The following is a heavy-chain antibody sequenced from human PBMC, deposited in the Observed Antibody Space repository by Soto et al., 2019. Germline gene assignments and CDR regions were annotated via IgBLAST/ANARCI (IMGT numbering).Heavy chain of an antibody. D-gene: IGHD6-6*01. CDR3: ARRARPDFYYMDV. Sequence: GGSLRLSCAASGFTFSSYGMHWVRQAPGKGLEYVSGICCNGVDTYYANPVKGRFTISRDNSKNTVYLQMGSLRPEDMAVYYCARRARPDFYYMDVWGKGTTVTVSS. J-gene: IGHJ6*03. V-gene: IGHV3-64*01. CDR2: ICCNGVDT. CDR1: GFTFSSYG.